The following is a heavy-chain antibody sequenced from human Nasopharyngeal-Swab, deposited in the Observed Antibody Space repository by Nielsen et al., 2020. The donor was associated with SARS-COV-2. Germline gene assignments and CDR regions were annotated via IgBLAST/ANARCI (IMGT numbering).Heavy chain of an antibody. Sequence: GGSLRLSCAASGFTFSSYAMSWVRQAPGKGLEWVSAISGSGGSTYYADSVKGRFTISRDNSKNTLYLQMNSLRAEDTAVYYCAKDKNSGIAAAGPLGFDYWGQGTLVTVSS. CDR2: ISGSGGST. J-gene: IGHJ4*02. D-gene: IGHD6-13*01. V-gene: IGHV3-23*01. CDR1: GFTFSSYA. CDR3: AKDKNSGIAAAGPLGFDY.